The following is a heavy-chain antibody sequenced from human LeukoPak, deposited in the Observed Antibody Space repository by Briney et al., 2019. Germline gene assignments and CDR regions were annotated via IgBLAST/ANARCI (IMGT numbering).Heavy chain of an antibody. D-gene: IGHD1-26*01. Sequence: GGSLRLSCAASGFPFIMHWMSWVRQAPGKGLEWVANTKEDGSEKYYVDSVTGRFTISRDNAKNSLYLKMNSLRAEDTAVYYCVRDDSRYGGSPGYWGQGTLVIV. J-gene: IGHJ4*02. CDR2: TKEDGSEK. CDR1: GFPFIMHW. V-gene: IGHV3-7*01. CDR3: VRDDSRYGGSPGY.